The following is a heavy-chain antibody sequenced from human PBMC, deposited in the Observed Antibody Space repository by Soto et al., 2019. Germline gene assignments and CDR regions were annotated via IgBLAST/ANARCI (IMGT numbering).Heavy chain of an antibody. CDR3: ARARGVDS. CDR1: GFTFSNHW. V-gene: IGHV3-7*01. CDR2: IKADGSEK. J-gene: IGHJ5*01. Sequence: EVHLVESGGGLVQPGGSLRISCAGSGFTFSNHWMNWVRQAPGKGLEWVANIKADGSEKYYVDSVKGRFTISRHNAKNSLSLQMNSLRAEDEAVYYCARARGVDSWGQGTLVTVSS.